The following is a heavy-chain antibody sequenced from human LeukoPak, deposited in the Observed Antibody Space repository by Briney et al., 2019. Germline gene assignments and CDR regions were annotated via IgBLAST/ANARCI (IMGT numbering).Heavy chain of an antibody. CDR3: AKDSYDSSGYHLGFDY. Sequence: PGGSLRLSCAASGFTFDDYGMSWVRQAPGKGLEWVSGINWNGGSTGYADSVKGRFTISRDNAKNSLYLQMNSLRAEDTALYYCAKDSYDSSGYHLGFDYWGQGTLVTVSS. CDR1: GFTFDDYG. D-gene: IGHD3-22*01. J-gene: IGHJ4*02. V-gene: IGHV3-20*04. CDR2: INWNGGST.